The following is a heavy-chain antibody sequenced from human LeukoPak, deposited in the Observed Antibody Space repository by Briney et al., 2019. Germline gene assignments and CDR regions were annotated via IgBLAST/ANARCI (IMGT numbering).Heavy chain of an antibody. CDR2: IYTSGST. CDR1: GGSISSYY. J-gene: IGHJ6*03. V-gene: IGHV4-4*07. D-gene: IGHD3-22*01. CDR3: ARDLTMINYYYMDV. Sequence: SETLSLTCTVSGGSISSYYWSWIRQPPGKGLEWIGRIYTSGSTNYNPSLKSRVTMSVDTSKNQFSLKLSSVTAADTAVYYCARDLTMINYYYMDVWGKGTTVTVSS.